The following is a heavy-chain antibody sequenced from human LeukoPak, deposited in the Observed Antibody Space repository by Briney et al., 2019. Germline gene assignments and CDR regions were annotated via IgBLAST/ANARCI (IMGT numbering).Heavy chain of an antibody. CDR1: GGSISSSSYY. V-gene: IGHV4-39*07. CDR3: VRDNTRCFDY. Sequence: SETLSLTCTVSGGSISSSSYYWGWIRQPPGKGLEWIGTIYYSGSTYYNPSLKSRVTLSVDTSKSQFSLKLNSVTAADTAVYYCVRDNTRCFDYWGQGTLVTVSS. CDR2: IYYSGST. D-gene: IGHD2-8*01. J-gene: IGHJ4*02.